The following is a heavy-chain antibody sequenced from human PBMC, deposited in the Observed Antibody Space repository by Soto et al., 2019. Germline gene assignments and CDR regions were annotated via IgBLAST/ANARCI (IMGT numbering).Heavy chain of an antibody. CDR1: GYPFNTYY. Sequence: ASVKVSCKSSGYPFNTYYLHWVRQAPGQGLEWMGMIHPSGGGSTYAQKFLGRVAMTMDSSTSTVFMELTSLRSADTAVYYCARGGHIAVVTDSFDSWGQGTLVTVSS. CDR3: ARGGHIAVVTDSFDS. V-gene: IGHV1-46*02. D-gene: IGHD2-21*02. J-gene: IGHJ4*02. CDR2: IHPSGGGS.